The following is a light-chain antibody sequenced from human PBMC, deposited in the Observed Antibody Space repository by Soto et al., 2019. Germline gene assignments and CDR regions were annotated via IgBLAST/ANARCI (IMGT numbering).Light chain of an antibody. Sequence: DIQMTQSPSSLSASVGDRVTITCQASQDISNYLNWYQQKPGKAPKLLIYDASSLQSGVPSRFSGGGSGTDFTLTISSLQPEDFAMYFCQQCYSSPRTFGQGTKVEIK. V-gene: IGKV1-39*01. CDR2: DAS. CDR1: QDISNY. CDR3: QQCYSSPRT. J-gene: IGKJ1*01.